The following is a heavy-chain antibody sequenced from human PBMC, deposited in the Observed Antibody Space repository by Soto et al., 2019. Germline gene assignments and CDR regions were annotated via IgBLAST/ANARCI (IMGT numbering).Heavy chain of an antibody. D-gene: IGHD2-2*01. CDR3: VKGRPGAAAAISAFDI. V-gene: IGHV3-9*01. CDR2: ISWSSGNI. Sequence: EVQLVESGGGSVQPGRSLRRSCAASGFTFNDNAMHWVRQAPGKGLEWVSGISWSSGNIGYADSVKGRFTISRDNAKNSLYLQINSLRPENTALYYCVKGRPGAAAAISAFDIWGQGTMVTVSS. J-gene: IGHJ3*02. CDR1: GFTFNDNA.